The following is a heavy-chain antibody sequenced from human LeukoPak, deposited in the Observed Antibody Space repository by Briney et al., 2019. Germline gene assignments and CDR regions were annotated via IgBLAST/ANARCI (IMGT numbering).Heavy chain of an antibody. J-gene: IGHJ1*01. CDR3: ATVSYYYDSSGYQGYFQP. Sequence: ASVKVSCKVSEYTLTELSMHWVRQAPGKGLEWMGGFDPEDGETIYAQKFQGRVTMTEDTSTDTAYMERSSLRSEDPAMYYCATVSYYYDSSGYQGYFQPWGQGTLVTVSS. V-gene: IGHV1-24*01. CDR1: EYTLTELS. D-gene: IGHD3-22*01. CDR2: FDPEDGET.